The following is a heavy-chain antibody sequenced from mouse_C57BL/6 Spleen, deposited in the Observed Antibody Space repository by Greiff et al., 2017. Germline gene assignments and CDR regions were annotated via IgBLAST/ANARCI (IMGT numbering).Heavy chain of an antibody. CDR1: GYTFTSYT. J-gene: IGHJ2*01. D-gene: IGHD1-1*01. CDR3: AWEGYYGIFDY. CDR2: INPSSGYT. V-gene: IGHV1-4*01. Sequence: QVQLKESGAELARPGASVKMSCKASGYTFTSYTMHWVKQRPGQGLDWIGYINPSSGYTKYNQTFKDQVTLSADKSYSMAYMQLCSLTSACTAVYYCAWEGYYGIFDYWGQGTTLTVSS.